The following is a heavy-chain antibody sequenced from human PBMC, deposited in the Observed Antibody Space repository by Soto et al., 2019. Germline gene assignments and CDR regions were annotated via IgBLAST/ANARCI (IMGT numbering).Heavy chain of an antibody. Sequence: SETLSLTCTVSGGSISSGGYYWSWIRQHPGKGLEWIGYIYYSGSTYYNPSLKSRVTISVDTSKNQFSLKLSSVTAADTAVYYCARDTGCSSTSCYGAASNTFDYWGQGTLVTVSS. CDR3: ARDTGCSSTSCYGAASNTFDY. J-gene: IGHJ4*02. D-gene: IGHD2-2*01. CDR2: IYYSGST. CDR1: GGSISSGGYY. V-gene: IGHV4-31*03.